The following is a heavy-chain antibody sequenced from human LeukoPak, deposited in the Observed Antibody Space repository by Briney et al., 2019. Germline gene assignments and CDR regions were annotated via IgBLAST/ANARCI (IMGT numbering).Heavy chain of an antibody. Sequence: ASVKVSCKASGYTFTGYYMHWVRQAPGQGLEWMGWINPNSGGTNYAQKFQGRVTMTRDTSISTAYMELSRLRSDDTAVYYCAREEYCSSTSCYPDYWGQGTLVTVSS. CDR2: INPNSGGT. V-gene: IGHV1-2*02. J-gene: IGHJ4*02. CDR3: AREEYCSSTSCYPDY. CDR1: GYTFTGYY. D-gene: IGHD2-2*01.